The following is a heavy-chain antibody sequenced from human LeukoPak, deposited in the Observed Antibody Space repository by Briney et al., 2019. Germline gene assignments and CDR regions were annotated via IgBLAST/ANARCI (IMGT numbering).Heavy chain of an antibody. J-gene: IGHJ5*02. CDR1: GSTFTSYD. CDR3: AKAGIVATMNADWFDP. Sequence: GASVKVSCKASGSTFTSYDINWVRQAPGQGLEWMGLMNPNSGNTGYAQKFRGRVTMTRDTSISTAYMELSSLRSEDTAVYYCAKAGIVATMNADWFDPWGQGTLVTVSS. CDR2: MNPNSGNT. V-gene: IGHV1-8*01. D-gene: IGHD5-12*01.